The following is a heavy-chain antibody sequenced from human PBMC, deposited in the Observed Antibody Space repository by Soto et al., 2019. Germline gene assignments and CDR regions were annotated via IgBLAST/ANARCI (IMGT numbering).Heavy chain of an antibody. CDR3: ARVIAVAAPCYYGLDV. Sequence: QVQLVQSGAEVKEPGSSVTVSCKVSGGTFSSYSINWVRQAPGQGLEWVGRIIPILETANYAQTFQGRVTIRAEKATSTAYMALGRLRSEHTGPYYCARVIAVAAPCYYGLDVWGQGTTVTVSS. V-gene: IGHV1-69*08. J-gene: IGHJ6*02. CDR2: IIPILETA. CDR1: GGTFSSYS. D-gene: IGHD6-19*01.